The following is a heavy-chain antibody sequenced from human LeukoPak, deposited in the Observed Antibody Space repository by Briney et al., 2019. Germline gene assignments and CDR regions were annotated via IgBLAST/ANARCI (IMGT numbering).Heavy chain of an antibody. D-gene: IGHD6-13*01. J-gene: IGHJ5*02. CDR1: GGSISSSNYH. V-gene: IGHV4-39*01. CDR3: ASGSSSGLLGWFDP. CDR2: IYYSGST. Sequence: SETLSLTCTVSGGSISSSNYHWGWIRQPPGKGLEWIGSIYYSGSTYYNPSLKSRVTIYVDTSKNQFSLKLNSVTAADTAMYYCASGSSSGLLGWFDPWGQGTLVTVSS.